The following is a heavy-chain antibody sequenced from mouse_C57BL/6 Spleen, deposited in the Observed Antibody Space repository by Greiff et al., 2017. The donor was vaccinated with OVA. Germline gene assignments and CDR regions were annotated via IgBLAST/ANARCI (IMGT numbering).Heavy chain of an antibody. Sequence: QVQLQQSGPELVKPGASVKISCKASGYAFSSSWMNWVKQRPGKGLEWIGRIYPGDGDTNYNGKFKGKATLTADKSSSTAYMQLSSLTSEDSAVYFCARVDDYWYFDVWGTGTTVTVSS. J-gene: IGHJ1*03. CDR1: GYAFSSSW. CDR2: IYPGDGDT. D-gene: IGHD2-3*01. V-gene: IGHV1-82*01. CDR3: ARVDDYWYFDV.